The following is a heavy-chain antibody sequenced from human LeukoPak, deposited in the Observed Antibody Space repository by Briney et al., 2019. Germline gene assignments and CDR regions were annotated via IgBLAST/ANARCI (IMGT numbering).Heavy chain of an antibody. D-gene: IGHD3-10*01. CDR2: ISSSSSYI. CDR3: ARDNLEYYYGSGSYYSY. V-gene: IGHV3-21*01. CDR1: GFTFSSYS. J-gene: IGHJ4*02. Sequence: GGSLRLSCAASGFTFSSYSMNWVRQAPGKGLEWVSSISSSSSYIYYADSVKGRFTISGDNAKNSLYLQMNSLRAEDTAVYYCARDNLEYYYGSGSYYSYWGQGTLVTVSS.